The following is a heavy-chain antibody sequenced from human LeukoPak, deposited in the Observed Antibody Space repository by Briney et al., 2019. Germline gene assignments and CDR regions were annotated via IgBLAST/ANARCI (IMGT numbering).Heavy chain of an antibody. CDR1: GGSISSSSYY. D-gene: IGHD3-10*01. CDR2: IYYSGST. V-gene: IGHV4-39*07. CDR3: ARALLWFGELPWYYFDY. J-gene: IGHJ4*02. Sequence: SETLSLTCTVSGGSISSSSYYWGWIRQPPGKGLEWIGSIYYSGSTYYNPSLKSLVTISVDTSKNQFSLKLSSVTAADTAVYYCARALLWFGELPWYYFDYWGQGTLVTVSS.